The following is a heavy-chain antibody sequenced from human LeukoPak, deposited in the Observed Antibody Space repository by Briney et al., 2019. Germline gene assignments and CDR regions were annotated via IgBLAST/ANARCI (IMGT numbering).Heavy chain of an antibody. V-gene: IGHV4-34*01. D-gene: IGHD3-3*01. CDR3: ARVASPFWSGYYRGYFDY. Sequence: SETLSLTCAVYGGSFSGYYWSWIRQPPGKGLEWIGEINHSGSTNYNPSLKSRVTISVDTSKNQFSLKLSSVTAADTAVYYCARVASPFWSGYYRGYFDYWGQGTLVTVPS. CDR2: INHSGST. J-gene: IGHJ4*02. CDR1: GGSFSGYY.